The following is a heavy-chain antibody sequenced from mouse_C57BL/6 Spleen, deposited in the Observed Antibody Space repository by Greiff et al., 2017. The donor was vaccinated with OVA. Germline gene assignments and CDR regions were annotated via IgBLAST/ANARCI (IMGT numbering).Heavy chain of an antibody. CDR3: ADGVHAGYFDY. CDR1: GYAFSSSW. D-gene: IGHD2-3*01. CDR2: IYPGDGDT. V-gene: IGHV1-82*01. Sequence: VKLMESGPELVKPGASVKISCKVSGYAFSSSWMNWVKQRPGKGLEWIGRIYPGDGDTNYNGKFKGKATLTADKSSSTAYMQLIILTSEDSAVYFCADGVHAGYFDYWGQGTTLTVSS. J-gene: IGHJ2*01.